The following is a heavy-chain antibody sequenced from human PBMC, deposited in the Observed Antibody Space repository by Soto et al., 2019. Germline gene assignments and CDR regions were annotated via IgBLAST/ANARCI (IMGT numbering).Heavy chain of an antibody. V-gene: IGHV1-46*01. J-gene: IGHJ4*02. CDR1: GYTFTSYY. CDR3: ARVVGYGDYLYENYFDY. CDR2: INPSGGST. D-gene: IGHD4-17*01. Sequence: ASVKVSCKASGYTFTSYYMHWVRQAPGQGLEWMGIINPSGGSTSYAQKFQGRVTMTRDTSTSTVYMELGSLRSEDTAVYYCARVVGYGDYLYENYFDYWSQGTLVTVSS.